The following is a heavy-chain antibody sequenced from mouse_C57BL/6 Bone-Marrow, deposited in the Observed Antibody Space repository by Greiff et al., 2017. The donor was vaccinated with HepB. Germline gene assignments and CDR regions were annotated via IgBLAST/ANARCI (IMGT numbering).Heavy chain of an antibody. CDR3: TTTNYGSSYAMDY. Sequence: VQLQQSGAELVRPGASVKLSCTASGFNIKDDYMHWVKQRPEQGLEWIGWIDPENGDTEYASKFQGKATITADTSSNTAYLQRSSLTSEDTAVYYCTTTNYGSSYAMDYWGQGTSVTVSS. V-gene: IGHV14-4*01. CDR2: IDPENGDT. J-gene: IGHJ4*01. D-gene: IGHD1-1*01. CDR1: GFNIKDDY.